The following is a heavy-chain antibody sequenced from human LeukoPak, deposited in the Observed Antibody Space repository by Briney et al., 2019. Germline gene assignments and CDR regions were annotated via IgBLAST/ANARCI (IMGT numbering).Heavy chain of an antibody. V-gene: IGHV3-21*01. D-gene: IGHD2-21*01. CDR3: ARDPVWSPVSGVFDS. Sequence: GGSLRLSCAASGFTFSSHSMNWVRQAPGKGLEWVSSITSSGRYIYDADSVKGRFTISRDNAKSSLYLQMNSLRAEDTAVYYCARDPVWSPVSGVFDSWGQGTLVTVSS. J-gene: IGHJ4*02. CDR1: GFTFSSHS. CDR2: ITSSGRYI.